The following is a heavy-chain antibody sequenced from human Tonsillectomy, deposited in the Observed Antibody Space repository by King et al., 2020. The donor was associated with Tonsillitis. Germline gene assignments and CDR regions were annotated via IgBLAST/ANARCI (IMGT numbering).Heavy chain of an antibody. J-gene: IGHJ4*02. Sequence: QLQESGPGLVKPSQTLSLTCAVSGGSISRGTYSWPWIRQPPGKGLEWIGYISYSGSASYNPSLKSRLTISVDTSKNQFSLNLSSVTAADTAVYDCASSRGLGLIDYWGQGTLVTVSS. D-gene: IGHD3/OR15-3a*01. CDR3: ASSRGLGLIDY. CDR1: GGSISRGTYS. CDR2: ISYSGSA. V-gene: IGHV4-30-4*07.